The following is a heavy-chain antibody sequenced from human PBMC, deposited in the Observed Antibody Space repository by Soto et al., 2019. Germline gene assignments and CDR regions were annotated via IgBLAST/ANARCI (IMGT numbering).Heavy chain of an antibody. D-gene: IGHD3-3*01. Sequence: GGSLRLSCAASGFTFSSYSMNWVRQAPGKGLEWVSYISSSSSTIYYADSVKGRFTISRDNAKNSLYLQMNSLRDEDTAVYYCARDANYDFWSGYYFWGQGTLVTVSS. J-gene: IGHJ4*02. CDR3: ARDANYDFWSGYYF. CDR1: GFTFSSYS. V-gene: IGHV3-48*02. CDR2: ISSSSSTI.